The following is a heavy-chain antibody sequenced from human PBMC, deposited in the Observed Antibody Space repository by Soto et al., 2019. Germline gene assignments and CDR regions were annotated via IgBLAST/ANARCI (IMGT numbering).Heavy chain of an antibody. D-gene: IGHD6-13*01. Sequence: QVQLVQSGAEVKKPGASVKVSCKASGYTFTSYGISWVRQAPGQGLEWMGWISAYNGNTNYAQKLQGRVTMTTDTSTSTGYMEMRSLSSDDTAVYYCARWDSSSWNWYFDLWGRGTLVTVSS. CDR3: ARWDSSSWNWYFDL. CDR1: GYTFTSYG. CDR2: ISAYNGNT. V-gene: IGHV1-18*01. J-gene: IGHJ2*01.